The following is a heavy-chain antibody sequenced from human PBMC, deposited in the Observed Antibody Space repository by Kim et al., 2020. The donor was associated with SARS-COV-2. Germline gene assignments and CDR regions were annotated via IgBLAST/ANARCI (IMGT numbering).Heavy chain of an antibody. D-gene: IGHD3-10*01. CDR3: ARVLGRDGSGSPYYYYYGMDV. J-gene: IGHJ6*02. CDR2: INHSGST. Sequence: SETLSLTCAVYGGSFSGYYWSWIRQPPGKGLEWIGEINHSGSTNYNPSLKSRVTISVDTYKNQFSLKLSSVTAADTAVYYCARVLGRDGSGSPYYYYYGMDVWGQGTTVTVSS. V-gene: IGHV4-34*01. CDR1: GGSFSGYY.